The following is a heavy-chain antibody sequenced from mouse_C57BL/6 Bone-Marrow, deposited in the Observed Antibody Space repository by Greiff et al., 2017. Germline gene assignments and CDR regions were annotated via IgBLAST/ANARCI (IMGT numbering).Heavy chain of an antibody. Sequence: VQLQQSGPELVKPGASVKISCKASGYSFTGYYMHWVKQSHGNILDWIGYIYPYNGVSSYNQKFKGKATLTVDTSASTAYMELRILTSEDAAVYYCARVPAYYYSRNYAWFAYGGRGTLVTVTA. CDR3: ARVPAYYYSRNYAWFAY. V-gene: IGHV1-31*01. J-gene: IGHJ3*01. D-gene: IGHD1-1*01. CDR1: GYSFTGYY. CDR2: IYPYNGVS.